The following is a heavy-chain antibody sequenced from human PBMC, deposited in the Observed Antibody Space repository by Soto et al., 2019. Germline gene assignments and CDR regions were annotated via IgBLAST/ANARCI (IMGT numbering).Heavy chain of an antibody. CDR1: GFTFSTYW. CDR3: ARGGVIVVGLDV. CDR2: VKTDGTNT. V-gene: IGHV3-74*01. Sequence: VQLVESGGGLVQPGGSLRLSCAGTGFTFSTYWMHWVRQVPGKGLEWVSRVKTDGTNTGYADSVKGRFTISRDNAKNTLYLEMNNLRADDTAVYYSARGGVIVVGLDVWGQGTTVTVSS. J-gene: IGHJ6*02. D-gene: IGHD3-22*01.